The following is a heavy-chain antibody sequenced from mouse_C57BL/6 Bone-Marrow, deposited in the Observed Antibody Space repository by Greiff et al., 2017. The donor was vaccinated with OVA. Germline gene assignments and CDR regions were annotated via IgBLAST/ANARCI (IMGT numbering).Heavy chain of an antibody. D-gene: IGHD1-1*01. CDR1: GFNIKDDY. CDR3: TTSFPGSSALDY. V-gene: IGHV14-4*01. J-gene: IGHJ2*01. CDR2: IDPENGDT. Sequence: VQLQQSGAELVRPGASVKLSCTASGFNIKDDYMHWVKQRPEQGLEWIGWIDPENGDTEYASKFLGKAPITADKSSNTAYLQLSSLTSGDTAVYYCTTSFPGSSALDYWGKGTTLTVSS.